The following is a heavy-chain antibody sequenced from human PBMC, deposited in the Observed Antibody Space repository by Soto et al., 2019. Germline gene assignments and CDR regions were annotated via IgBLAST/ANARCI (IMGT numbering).Heavy chain of an antibody. J-gene: IGHJ5*02. CDR2: IYWDGDK. CDR3: AHRATMTIFGLIIDNGIWLDP. V-gene: IGHV2-5*02. Sequence: QINLIESGPTLVKPTQTLTLTCTFSGFSLSTSGAAVGWVRQPPGRALEWLALIYWDGDKRYNASLGNRLTNTKDTSMNQLVLTLTNVEPADTATYYCAHRATMTIFGLIIDNGIWLDPWGQGTRVIVSS. CDR1: GFSLSTSGAA. D-gene: IGHD3-3*01.